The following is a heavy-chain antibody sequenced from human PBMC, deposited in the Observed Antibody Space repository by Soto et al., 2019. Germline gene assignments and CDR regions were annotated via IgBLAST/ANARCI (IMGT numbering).Heavy chain of an antibody. V-gene: IGHV1-69*01. CDR3: ARPTRGYYHDAFDI. CDR2: IVPIFGTP. J-gene: IGHJ3*02. Sequence: QMQLMQSGSEVKKPGSSVKVSCKASGGTFPSDTISWVRQAPGQGLEWMGGIVPIFGTPNYAQKFQGRVTITADGATNTAYMELSSRRSDDTAVYYCARPTRGYYHDAFDIWGQGTLVTVYS. CDR1: GGTFPSDT. D-gene: IGHD3-22*01.